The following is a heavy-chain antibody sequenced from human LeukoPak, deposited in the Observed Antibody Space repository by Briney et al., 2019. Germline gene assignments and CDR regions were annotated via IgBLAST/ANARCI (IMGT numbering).Heavy chain of an antibody. Sequence: ASVKVSCKASGYTFTSYYMHWVRQAPGQGLEWMGIINPSGGSTSYAQKFQGRVTMTRDTSTSTVYMELSSLSPEDTAVYYCARHPWGFGEFPSGYYYMDVWGKGTTVTVSS. D-gene: IGHD3-10*01. J-gene: IGHJ6*03. CDR1: GYTFTSYY. CDR3: ARHPWGFGEFPSGYYYMDV. CDR2: INPSGGST. V-gene: IGHV1-46*01.